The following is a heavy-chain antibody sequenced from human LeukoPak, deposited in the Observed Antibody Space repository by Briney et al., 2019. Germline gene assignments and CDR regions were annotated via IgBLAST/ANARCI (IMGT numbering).Heavy chain of an antibody. CDR3: ARIFSSYADY. Sequence: AGGSLRLSCAASGFTVSSNYMSWVRQAPGKGLEWVSVIYSGGSTYYADSVKGRFTISRDNSKNTLYLQMNSLRAEDTAVYYRARIFSSYADYWGQGTLVTVSS. CDR2: IYSGGST. J-gene: IGHJ4*02. D-gene: IGHD6-6*01. V-gene: IGHV3-53*01. CDR1: GFTVSSNY.